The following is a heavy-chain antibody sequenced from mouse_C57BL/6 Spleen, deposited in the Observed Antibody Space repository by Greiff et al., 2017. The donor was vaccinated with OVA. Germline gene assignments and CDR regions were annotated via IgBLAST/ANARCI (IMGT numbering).Heavy chain of an antibody. D-gene: IGHD1-1*01. J-gene: IGHJ4*01. V-gene: IGHV1-15*01. Sequence: QVQLQQSGAELVRPGASVTLSCKASGYKFTDYEMHWVKQTPVHGLEWIGAIDPETGGTAYNQKFKGKAILTADKSSSTAYMELRSLTSEDSAVYYCTAHLLLHYYAMDYWGQGTSVTVSS. CDR1: GYKFTDYE. CDR3: TAHLLLHYYAMDY. CDR2: IDPETGGT.